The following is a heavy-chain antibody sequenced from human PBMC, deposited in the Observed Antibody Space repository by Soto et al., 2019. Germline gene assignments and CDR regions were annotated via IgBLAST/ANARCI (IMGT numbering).Heavy chain of an antibody. CDR3: ARDHIVGATRFLGPWNAFDI. CDR1: GDSVSSNSAA. V-gene: IGHV6-1*01. CDR2: TYYRSKWYN. Sequence: SQTLSLTCAISGDSVSSNSAAWNWIRQSPSRGLEWLGRTYYRSKWYNDYAVSVKSRITINPDTSKNQFSLQLDSVTPEDTAVYYCARDHIVGATRFLGPWNAFDIWGQGTMVTVSS. D-gene: IGHD1-26*01. J-gene: IGHJ3*02.